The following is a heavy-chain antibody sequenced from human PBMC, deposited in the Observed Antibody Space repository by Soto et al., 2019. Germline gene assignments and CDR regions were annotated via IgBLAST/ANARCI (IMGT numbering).Heavy chain of an antibody. CDR3: TRAQRPTWIQLWHVDY. J-gene: IGHJ4*02. Sequence: GSLRLSCTASGFTFGDYAMSWFRQAPGKGLEWVGFIRSKAYGGTTEYAASVKGRFTISRDDSKSIAYLQMNSLKTEDTAVYYCTRAQRPTWIQLWHVDYWGQGTLVTVSS. CDR2: IRSKAYGGTT. V-gene: IGHV3-49*03. CDR1: GFTFGDYA. D-gene: IGHD5-18*01.